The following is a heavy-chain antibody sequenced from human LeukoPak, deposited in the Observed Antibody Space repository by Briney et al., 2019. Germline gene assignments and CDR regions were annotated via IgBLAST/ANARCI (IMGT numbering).Heavy chain of an antibody. Sequence: SETLSLTCTVSGGSISSSSYYWGWIRQPPGKGLEWIGSIYYSGSTYYNPSLKSRVTISVDTSKNQFSLKLSSVTAADTAVYYCASSYYYDSSGYYQYYFDYWGQGTLVTVPS. CDR2: IYYSGST. J-gene: IGHJ4*02. CDR3: ASSYYYDSSGYYQYYFDY. D-gene: IGHD3-22*01. CDR1: GGSISSSSYY. V-gene: IGHV4-39*01.